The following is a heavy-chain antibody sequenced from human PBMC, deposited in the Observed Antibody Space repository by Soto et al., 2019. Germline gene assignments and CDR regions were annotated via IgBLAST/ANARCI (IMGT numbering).Heavy chain of an antibody. J-gene: IGHJ4*02. CDR2: ISGSGGGT. V-gene: IGHV3-23*01. CDR3: AKSGSGRPYYFDY. CDR1: GFTFSSYA. Sequence: EVQLLESGGGLVQPGGSLRLSCAASGFTFSSYAMSWVRQAPGKGLEWVSAISGSGGGTYYADSVKGRFTISRDNSKNTLYLQMNSLRAEDTAVYYCAKSGSGRPYYFDYWGQGTLVTVSS. D-gene: IGHD3-10*01.